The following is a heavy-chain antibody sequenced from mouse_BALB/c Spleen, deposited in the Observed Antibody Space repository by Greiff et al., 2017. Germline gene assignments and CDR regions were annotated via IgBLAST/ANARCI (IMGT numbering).Heavy chain of an antibody. Sequence: EVQLQQTGPELVKPGASVKISCKASGYSFTDYIMLWVKQSHGKSLEWIGNINPYYGSTSYNLKFKGKATLTVDKSSSTAYMQLNSLTSEDSAVYYCARWDLNMIAFDYWGQGTTLTVSS. D-gene: IGHD2-3*01. CDR2: INPYYGST. CDR3: ARWDLNMIAFDY. J-gene: IGHJ2*01. V-gene: IGHV1-39*01. CDR1: GYSFTDYI.